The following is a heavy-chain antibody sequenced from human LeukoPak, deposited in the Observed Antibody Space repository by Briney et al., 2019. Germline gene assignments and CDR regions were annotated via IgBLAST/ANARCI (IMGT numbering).Heavy chain of an antibody. J-gene: IGHJ4*02. CDR3: ARQCYYYDSNESCDY. CDR1: GFTFSTYS. D-gene: IGHD3-22*01. V-gene: IGHV3-21*01. Sequence: GGSLRLSCAASGFTFSTYSMNWVRQAPGKGLEWVSSISSGRGYIYYADSVKGRFSISRDNAKNSLYLQMNSLRAEDTAVYCCARQCYYYDSNESCDYWGQGTLVTVSS. CDR2: ISSGRGYI.